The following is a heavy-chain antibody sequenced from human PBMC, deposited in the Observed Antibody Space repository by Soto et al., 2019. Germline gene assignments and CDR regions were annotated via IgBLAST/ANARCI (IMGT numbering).Heavy chain of an antibody. CDR1: DTPITWAGYS. J-gene: IGHJ5*02. V-gene: IGHV4-30-2*01. CDR3: ARGRVVVPAAGMFNCLDP. D-gene: IGHD2-2*01. Sequence: SRPLSFTLGISDTPITWAGYSVYCICQPPCNGLEWIGYIFHGGSTYYNPSLRSRVTISVDRSRTQFSLKMSSVTAADTAVYYCARGRVVVPAAGMFNCLDPWGQGALVTVSS. CDR2: IFHGGST.